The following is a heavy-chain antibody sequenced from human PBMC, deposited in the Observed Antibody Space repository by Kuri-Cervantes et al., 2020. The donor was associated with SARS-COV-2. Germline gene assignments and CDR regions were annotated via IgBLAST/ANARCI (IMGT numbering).Heavy chain of an antibody. CDR1: GYTFTSYG. D-gene: IGHD3-3*01. Sequence: GGSLRLSCKASGYTFTSYGISWVRQAPGQGLEWMGWVSAYNGNTNYAQKLQGRVSMTTDTSTSTAYMELRSLRSDDTAVYYCATGVTIFGVAPGSYWGQGTLVTVSS. CDR3: ATGVTIFGVAPGSY. J-gene: IGHJ4*02. CDR2: VSAYNGNT. V-gene: IGHV1-18*01.